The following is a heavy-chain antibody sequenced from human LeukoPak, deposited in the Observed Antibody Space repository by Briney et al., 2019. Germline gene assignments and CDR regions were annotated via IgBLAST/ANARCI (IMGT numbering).Heavy chain of an antibody. CDR1: GDSVSSNSAA. CDR2: TYYRSKWYN. CDR3: AREGHNWNYDCFDS. V-gene: IGHV6-1*01. J-gene: IGHJ4*02. Sequence: SQTLSLTCAIFGDSVSSNSAAWNWIRQSPSRGLEWLGRTYYRSKWYNDYAVSMKGRISISPDTSENQLSLQMSSVTPEDTAVYYCAREGHNWNYDCFDSWGQGILVTVSS. D-gene: IGHD1-7*01.